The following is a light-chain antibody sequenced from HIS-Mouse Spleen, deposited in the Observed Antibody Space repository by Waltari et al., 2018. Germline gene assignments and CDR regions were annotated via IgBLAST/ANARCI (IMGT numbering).Light chain of an antibody. J-gene: IGLJ2*01. CDR2: DVS. CDR3: SSYTSSSTEV. V-gene: IGLV2-14*03. Sequence: QSALTQPASVSGSPGQSITIPCTGTSRDVGGYTYVSWYQQHPGKAPKLMIYDVSNRPSGVSNRFSGSKSGNTASLTISGLQAEDEADYYCSSYTSSSTEVFGGGTKLTVL. CDR1: SRDVGGYTY.